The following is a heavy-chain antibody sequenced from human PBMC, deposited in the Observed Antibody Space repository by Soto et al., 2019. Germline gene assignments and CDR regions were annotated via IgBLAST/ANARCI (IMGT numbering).Heavy chain of an antibody. V-gene: IGHV4-34*01. CDR1: GGSFSCYC. CDR3: ARGGRYSSSWSRGDAFDI. D-gene: IGHD6-13*01. Sequence: TSETLSLTCAVYGGSFSCYCWRWIRQHTGKGLEWIGEINHSGSTNYNPSLKSRVTISVDTSKNQFSLKLSSVTAADTAVYYCARGGRYSSSWSRGDAFDIWGQGTMVTVSS. J-gene: IGHJ3*02. CDR2: INHSGST.